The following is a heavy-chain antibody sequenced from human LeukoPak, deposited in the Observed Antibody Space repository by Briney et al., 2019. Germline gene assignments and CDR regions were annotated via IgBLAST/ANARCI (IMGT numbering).Heavy chain of an antibody. Sequence: ASVKVSCKASGFTFTDYYIHWVRQAPGQGLEWMGWINPNSGGTNYAQKFQGRVTMTRDTSISTAYVELNSLRFDDTAVYYCARGDVDWGGYFDYWGQGALVTVSS. CDR3: ARGDVDWGGYFDY. CDR2: INPNSGGT. V-gene: IGHV1-2*02. J-gene: IGHJ4*02. D-gene: IGHD3-9*01. CDR1: GFTFTDYY.